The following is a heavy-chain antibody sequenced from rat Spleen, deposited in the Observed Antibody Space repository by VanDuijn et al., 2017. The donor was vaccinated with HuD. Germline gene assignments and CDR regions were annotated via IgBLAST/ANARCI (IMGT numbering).Heavy chain of an antibody. CDR1: GFSLTSYH. V-gene: IGHV2-32*01. J-gene: IGHJ4*01. D-gene: IGHD3-2*01. Sequence: QVQLKESGPGLVKPSETLSLTCTVSGFSLTSYHVSWVRQPPGKGLAWMGVIWGDGSTAYNSALKSRLIIIRDTSKRQVFLKMNSLQTEDTATYYCARALTRGVMDAWGQGASVTVSS. CDR3: ARALTRGVMDA. CDR2: IWGDGST.